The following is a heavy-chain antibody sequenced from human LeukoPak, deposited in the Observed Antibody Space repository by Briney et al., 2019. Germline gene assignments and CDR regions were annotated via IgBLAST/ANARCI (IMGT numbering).Heavy chain of an antibody. V-gene: IGHV1-46*01. D-gene: IGHD3-22*01. Sequence: ASVKVSCKASGYTFTRFYIHWVRQAPGQGLEWMGIINPSGGSTNYAQKFQGRVTMTRDTSTSTAYMELRSLRSDDTAVYYCARVYFYDSSGYPDYWGQGTLVTVSS. CDR1: GYTFTRFY. CDR3: ARVYFYDSSGYPDY. CDR2: INPSGGST. J-gene: IGHJ4*02.